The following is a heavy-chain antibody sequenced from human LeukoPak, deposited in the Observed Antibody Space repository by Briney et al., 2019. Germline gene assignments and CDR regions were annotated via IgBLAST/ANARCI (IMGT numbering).Heavy chain of an antibody. CDR3: ARSYDVLTGYYSPPGYFFGMDV. CDR1: GYIFTDYH. V-gene: IGHV1-2*04. J-gene: IGHJ6*02. Sequence: ASVKVSCKASGYIFTDYHMHWVRQAPGQGLEWMGWINPNSGGTNYAQNFQGWVTMTRDTSISTAYMKLRRLRSDDTAIYYCARSYDVLTGYYSPPGYFFGMDVWGQGTTVTVSS. CDR2: INPNSGGT. D-gene: IGHD3-9*01.